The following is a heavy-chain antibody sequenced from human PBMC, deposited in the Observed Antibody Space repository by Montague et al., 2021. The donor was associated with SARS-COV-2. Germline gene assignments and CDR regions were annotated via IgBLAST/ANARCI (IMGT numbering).Heavy chain of an antibody. V-gene: IGHV3-30*04. CDR1: GFTFSRYA. CDR2: MSDHGDVT. D-gene: IGHD2-2*01. J-gene: IGHJ6*02. CDR3: VRCSGTCTLQDFYGMDV. Sequence: CLRLSCAASGFTFSRYAMHWVRQAPGKGPEWVAVMSDHGDVTWYADSAKGRFTISRDNSKNTLYLQMNSLRAEDTAVYYCVRCSGTCTLQDFYGMDVWGQGTTVTVSS.